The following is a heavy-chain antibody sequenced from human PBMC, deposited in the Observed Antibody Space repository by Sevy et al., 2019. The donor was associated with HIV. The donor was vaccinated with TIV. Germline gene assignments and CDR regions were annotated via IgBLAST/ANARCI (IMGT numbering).Heavy chain of an antibody. J-gene: IGHJ6*02. CDR2: IKKDGSEK. V-gene: IGHV3-7*03. CDR3: ARDCSSTSCVWGLDV. D-gene: IGHD2-2*01. CDR1: GFTFSTYW. Sequence: GGSLRLSCAVSGFTFSTYWMSWVRQAPGKGLEWVANIKKDGSEKYYVDSVKGRFTISRDNAKNSLYLQMNSLRVEDTALYYCARDCSSTSCVWGLDVWGQGTSVTVSS.